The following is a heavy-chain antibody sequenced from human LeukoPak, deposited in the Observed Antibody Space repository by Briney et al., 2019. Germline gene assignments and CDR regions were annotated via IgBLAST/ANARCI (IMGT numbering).Heavy chain of an antibody. J-gene: IGHJ4*02. Sequence: ASVKVSCKASGYTFTSYGISWVRQAPGQGLEWMGWISAYNGNTNYAQKLRGRVTMTTDTSTSAAYMELRSLRSDDTAVYYCARATTVTPLTPFDYWGQGTLVTVSS. CDR1: GYTFTSYG. CDR2: ISAYNGNT. D-gene: IGHD4-17*01. V-gene: IGHV1-18*01. CDR3: ARATTVTPLTPFDY.